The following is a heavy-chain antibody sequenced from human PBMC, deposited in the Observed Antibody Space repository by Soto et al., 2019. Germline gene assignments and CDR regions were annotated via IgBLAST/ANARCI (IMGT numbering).Heavy chain of an antibody. J-gene: IGHJ6*02. Sequence: SETLSLTCIVSSGSMSSSLNNWGWIRQPPGKRMKWIGNINYSGSTYYTPSLLSLLTSSVDTSYNLFSLTLSSVTAVDTAVYYCVKLAGYCSGTSCYGHYAMDVWGQGTTVTVSS. V-gene: IGHV4-39*01. D-gene: IGHD2-2*01. CDR3: VKLAGYCSGTSCYGHYAMDV. CDR2: INYSGST. CDR1: SGSMSSSLNN.